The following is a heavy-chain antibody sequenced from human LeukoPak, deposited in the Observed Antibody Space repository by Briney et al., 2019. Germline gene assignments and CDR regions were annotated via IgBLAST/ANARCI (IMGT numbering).Heavy chain of an antibody. CDR3: ARGGELLPLDY. Sequence: SVKVSCKASGGTFSSYAISWVRQAPGQGLEWMGRIIPILGIANYVQKFQGRVTITADKSTSTAYMELSSLRSEDTAVYYCARGGELLPLDYWGQGTLVTVSS. CDR2: IIPILGIA. V-gene: IGHV1-69*04. J-gene: IGHJ4*02. CDR1: GGTFSSYA. D-gene: IGHD1-26*01.